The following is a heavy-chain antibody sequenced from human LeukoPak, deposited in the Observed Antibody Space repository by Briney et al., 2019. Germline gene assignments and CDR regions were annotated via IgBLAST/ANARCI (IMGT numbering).Heavy chain of an antibody. D-gene: IGHD2-2*03. J-gene: IGHJ4*02. V-gene: IGHV1-46*03. Sequence: ASVKVSCKASGYTFTSYGISWVRQAPGQGLEWMGIINPSGGSTSYAQKFQGRVTMTRDTSTSTVYMELSSLRSEDTAVYYCAREFGYCSSTSCQYPDYWGQGTLVTVSS. CDR1: GYTFTSYG. CDR2: INPSGGST. CDR3: AREFGYCSSTSCQYPDY.